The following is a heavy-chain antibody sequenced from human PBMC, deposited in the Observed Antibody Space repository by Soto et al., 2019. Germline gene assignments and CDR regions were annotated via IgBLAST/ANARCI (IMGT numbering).Heavy chain of an antibody. J-gene: IGHJ4*02. CDR1: GYSFTSYG. V-gene: IGHV5-51*01. Sequence: GESLKISCKASGYSFTSYGSAWVRQMPGKGLEWMGIIYPGDSDTRYSPSFQGQVTISADKSIGTAYPQWSGLKASDTAIYYCARQGLAVTIGYWGQGTLVTVSS. CDR2: IYPGDSDT. CDR3: ARQGLAVTIGY. D-gene: IGHD4-17*01.